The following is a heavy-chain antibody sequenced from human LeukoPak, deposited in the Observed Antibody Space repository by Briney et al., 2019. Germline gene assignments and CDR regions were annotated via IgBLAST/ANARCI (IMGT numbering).Heavy chain of an antibody. D-gene: IGHD4-17*01. V-gene: IGHV1-2*02. CDR1: GYTFTDYF. Sequence: ASVKVSCKISGYTFTDYFIHWVRQAPGQGLEWMGWTSPKSGDRKCTQKVQGRVTMTRDTYISTVYMELDRLAFDDTAVYFCARDNYGTLDYWGQGSLVTVSS. CDR3: ARDNYGTLDY. CDR2: TSPKSGDR. J-gene: IGHJ4*02.